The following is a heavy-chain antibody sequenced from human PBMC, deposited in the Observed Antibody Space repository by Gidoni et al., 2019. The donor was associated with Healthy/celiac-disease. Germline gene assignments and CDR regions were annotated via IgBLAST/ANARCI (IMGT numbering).Heavy chain of an antibody. CDR3: ARGRVRLQQYFQH. CDR2: INHSCST. D-gene: IGHD4-4*01. J-gene: IGHJ1*01. CDR1: GGSFRGYY. Sequence: QVHLQQWGAGLLTPSETLSVTCAVYGGSFRGYYWSWIRQPPGKWLEWIGEINHSCSTNDNPSLKSRVTISVDTSKNQFSLKLRSVTAADTAVYYCARGRVRLQQYFQHWGQGTLVTVSS. V-gene: IGHV4-34*01.